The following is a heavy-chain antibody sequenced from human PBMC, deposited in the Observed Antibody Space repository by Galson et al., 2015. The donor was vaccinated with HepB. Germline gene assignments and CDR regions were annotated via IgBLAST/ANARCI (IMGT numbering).Heavy chain of an antibody. J-gene: IGHJ6*02. CDR2: INAGNGNT. D-gene: IGHD3-10*01. Sequence: SVKVSCKASGYTFTSYAMHWVRQAPGQRLEWMGWINAGNGNTKYSQKFQGRVTITRDTSASTAYMELSSLRSEDTAVYYCARDLAMVRGVIIYYYGMDVWGQGTTVTVSS. V-gene: IGHV1-3*01. CDR3: ARDLAMVRGVIIYYYGMDV. CDR1: GYTFTSYA.